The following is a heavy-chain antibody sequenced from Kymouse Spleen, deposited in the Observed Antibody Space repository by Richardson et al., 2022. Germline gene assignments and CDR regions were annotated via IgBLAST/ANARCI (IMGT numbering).Heavy chain of an antibody. D-gene: IGHD3-10*01. Sequence: QVQLVESGGGVVQPGRSLRLSCAASGFTFSSYGMHWVRQAPGKGLEWVAVIWYDGSNKYYADSVKGRFTISRDNSKNTLYLQMNSLRAEDTAVYYCARGYYYGSGSYYDAFDIWGQGTMVTVSS. CDR3: ARGYYYGSGSYYDAFDI. CDR2: IWYDGSNK. J-gene: IGHJ3*02. CDR1: GFTFSSYG. V-gene: IGHV3-33*01.